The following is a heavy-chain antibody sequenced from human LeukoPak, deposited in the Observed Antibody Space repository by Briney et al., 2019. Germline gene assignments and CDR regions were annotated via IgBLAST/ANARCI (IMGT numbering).Heavy chain of an antibody. V-gene: IGHV1-8*02. J-gene: IGHJ4*02. D-gene: IGHD6-19*01. Sequence: GASVKVSCKASGYTFTSYGISWVRQAPGQGLEWMGWMNPNSGNTGYAQKFQGRVTMTRNTSISTAYMELSSLRSEDTAVYYCARALYFSSGWTPGYWGQGTLVTVSS. CDR1: GYTFTSYG. CDR3: ARALYFSSGWTPGY. CDR2: MNPNSGNT.